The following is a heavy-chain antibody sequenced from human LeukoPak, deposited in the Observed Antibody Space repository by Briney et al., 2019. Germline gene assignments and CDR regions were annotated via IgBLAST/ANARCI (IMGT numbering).Heavy chain of an antibody. V-gene: IGHV1-18*01. J-gene: IGHJ4*02. D-gene: IGHD3-22*01. CDR2: MSGYNDNT. Sequence: ASVKVSCKASGYSFTSDGISWVRQAPGQGREWRGWMSGYNDNTNYEQKGQGRVTMTTDTSTSTAYMEVRSLRSDDTAVSYCARDRWRLDDSSGYYSFTNWGQGTLVTVSS. CDR1: GYSFTSDG. CDR3: ARDRWRLDDSSGYYSFTN.